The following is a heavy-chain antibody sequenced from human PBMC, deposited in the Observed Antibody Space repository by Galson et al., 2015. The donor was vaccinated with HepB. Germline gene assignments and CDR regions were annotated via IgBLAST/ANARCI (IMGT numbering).Heavy chain of an antibody. CDR1: GFTVSNNY. V-gene: IGHV3-53*01. CDR3: ARVNRGAFDI. J-gene: IGHJ3*02. CDR2: LYSASST. Sequence: SLRLSCAASGFTVSNNYMSWVRQAPGKGLEWVSVLYSASSTYYADSVKGRFSISRDNSKNTLFLQMNSLRAEDTAVYYCARVNRGAFDIWGQGTMVTVSS.